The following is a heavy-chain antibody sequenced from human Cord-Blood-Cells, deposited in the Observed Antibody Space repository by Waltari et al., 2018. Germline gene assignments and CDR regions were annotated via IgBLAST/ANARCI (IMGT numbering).Heavy chain of an antibody. CDR1: GGPISSYY. Sequence: QVQLQESGPGLVKPSENLSLTCTVSGGPISSYYWSWIRQPPGKGLEGIGYIYYSGSPNYNPSLKSRVTISVDTSKNQFSLKLSSVTAADTAVYYCARDIGGVFGVDAFDIWGQGTMVTVSS. CDR3: ARDIGGVFGVDAFDI. J-gene: IGHJ3*02. D-gene: IGHD3-3*01. V-gene: IGHV4-59*01. CDR2: IYYSGSP.